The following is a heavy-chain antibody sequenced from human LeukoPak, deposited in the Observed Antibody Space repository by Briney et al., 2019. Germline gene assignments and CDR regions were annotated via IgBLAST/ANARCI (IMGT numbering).Heavy chain of an antibody. CDR1: GFTFSNYA. J-gene: IGHJ4*02. V-gene: IGHV3-23*01. Sequence: GGSLRLSCAASGFTFSNYAMSWVGQAPGKGREGVSTIRVSGGSTYYADSVKGRVTISGDTSKNTLFLQMTSLRAEDTAVYYCASTPDIAGAGAHFDYWGQGSLVTVSS. CDR3: ASTPDIAGAGAHFDY. CDR2: IRVSGGST. D-gene: IGHD6-13*01.